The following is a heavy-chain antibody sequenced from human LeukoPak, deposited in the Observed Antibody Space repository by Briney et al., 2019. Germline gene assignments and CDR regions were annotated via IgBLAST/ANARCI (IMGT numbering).Heavy chain of an antibody. D-gene: IGHD3-10*01. Sequence: GGSLRLSCAAPAFTFSNYWMSWVRQAPGKGLEWVANIKEDGSEKYYVDSVKGRFTISGDNAKNSLYLQMNSLRADDTAVYYCARDYYYGSGSYHIWGQGTLVTVSS. J-gene: IGHJ4*02. CDR2: IKEDGSEK. CDR1: AFTFSNYW. CDR3: ARDYYYGSGSYHI. V-gene: IGHV3-7*01.